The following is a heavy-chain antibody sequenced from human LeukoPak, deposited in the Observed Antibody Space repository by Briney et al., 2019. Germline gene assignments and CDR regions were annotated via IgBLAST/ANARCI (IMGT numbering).Heavy chain of an antibody. D-gene: IGHD5-18*01. J-gene: IGHJ4*02. CDR3: VSPRGFSYGYFDY. V-gene: IGHV4-39*01. CDR1: GGSISSSSAY. CDR2: IYYSKNT. Sequence: SETLSLTCTVSGGSISSSSAYWGWIRQPPGKGLEWIGSIYYSKNTYYNPSLKSRVTISADTSKNQSSLTLGSVSATDTAVYYCVSPRGFSYGYFDYWGQGTLSPSPQ.